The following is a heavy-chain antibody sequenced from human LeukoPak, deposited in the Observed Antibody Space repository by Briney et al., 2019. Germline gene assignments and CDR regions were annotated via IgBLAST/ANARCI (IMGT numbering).Heavy chain of an antibody. V-gene: IGHV1-18*01. CDR1: GYTFTSYG. D-gene: IGHD1-26*01. CDR3: ARWGQPTRFRFISGTGGYYFDY. J-gene: IGHJ4*02. Sequence: GASVKVSCKASGYTFTSYGISWVRQAPGQGLEWMGWISAYNGNTNYAQKLQGRVTMTTDTSTSTAYMELRSLRSDDTAVYYCARWGQPTRFRFISGTGGYYFDYWGQGTLVTVSS. CDR2: ISAYNGNT.